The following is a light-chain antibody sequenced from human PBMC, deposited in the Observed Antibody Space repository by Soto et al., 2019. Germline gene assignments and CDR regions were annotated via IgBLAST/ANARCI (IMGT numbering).Light chain of an antibody. CDR2: GAS. J-gene: IGKJ1*01. V-gene: IGKV3-20*01. Sequence: EIVMTQSPATLSVSPGERATLSCRASQSVFSSLAWYQQRPGQAPRLLIYGASSRATGIPDRFSGSGSGTDFTLTNSRLEPEDFAVYYCQQYESWTFGQGTKVDIK. CDR3: QQYESWT. CDR1: QSVFSS.